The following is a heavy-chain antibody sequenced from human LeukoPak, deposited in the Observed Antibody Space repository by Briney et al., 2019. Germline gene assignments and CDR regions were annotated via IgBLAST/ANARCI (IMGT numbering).Heavy chain of an antibody. CDR2: FDPENGGT. V-gene: IGHV1-24*01. Sequence: ASVKVSCKVSGYTLTKLSMHWVRQAPGKGLEWMGGFDPENGGTVHAQKFQGRVSMTEDTSTDTAYMELSSLRSEDTAMYYCATSYFDILTGYRPLSYWGQGTLVTVSS. CDR1: GYTLTKLS. J-gene: IGHJ4*02. D-gene: IGHD3-9*01. CDR3: ATSYFDILTGYRPLSY.